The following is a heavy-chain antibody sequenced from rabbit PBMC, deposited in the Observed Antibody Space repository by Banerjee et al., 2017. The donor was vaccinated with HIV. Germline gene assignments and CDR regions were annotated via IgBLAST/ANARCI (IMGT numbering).Heavy chain of an antibody. Sequence: QSLEESGGDLVKPGASLTLTCTASGFSFSSSYYMCWVRQAPGKGLEWIGCIYTGSSGSTYYASWAKGRFTISKTSSTTVTLQMTSLTAADTATYFCARSTSNSGCYMNLWGPGTLVTVS. CDR2: IYTGSSGST. J-gene: IGHJ4*01. D-gene: IGHD1-1*01. CDR1: GFSFSSSYY. CDR3: ARSTSNSGCYMNL. V-gene: IGHV1S40*01.